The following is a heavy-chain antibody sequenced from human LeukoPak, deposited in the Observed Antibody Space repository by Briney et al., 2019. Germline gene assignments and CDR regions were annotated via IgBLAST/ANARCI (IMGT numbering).Heavy chain of an antibody. J-gene: IGHJ4*02. CDR1: GFIFSSYS. CDR2: ISSSSSII. Sequence: GGSLRLSCAASGFIFSSYSMNWVRQAPGKGLEWLSYISSSSSIIYYADSVKGRFTISRDNAKKSLYLQMNSLRAEDTAVYYCARVRIAAAGRSWDYWGQGTLVTVSS. D-gene: IGHD6-13*01. V-gene: IGHV3-48*04. CDR3: ARVRIAAAGRSWDY.